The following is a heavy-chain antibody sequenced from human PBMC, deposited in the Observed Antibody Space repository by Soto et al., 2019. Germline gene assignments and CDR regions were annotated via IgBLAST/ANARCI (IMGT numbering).Heavy chain of an antibody. CDR1: GFSLSTSGVG. CDR3: ADTNPYSGYEHGSFDY. D-gene: IGHD5-12*01. V-gene: IGHV2-5*02. CDR2: IYWDDDK. J-gene: IGHJ4*02. Sequence: QITLKESGPTLVNPTQTLTLTCTFSGFSLSTSGVGVGWIRQPPGKALEWLALIYWDDDKRYSPSLKSRLTITKDTPKTQVVLTMTDMDPVDTATYYCADTNPYSGYEHGSFDYWGQVTLVTVSS.